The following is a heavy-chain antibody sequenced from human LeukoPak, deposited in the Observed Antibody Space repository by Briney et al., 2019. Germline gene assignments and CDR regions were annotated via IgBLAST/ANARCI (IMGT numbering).Heavy chain of an antibody. D-gene: IGHD1-7*01. CDR3: ARARNCDN. J-gene: IGHJ4*02. CDR1: DFTFTSYW. CDR2: INQDGSEK. Sequence: GGALRLSCAASDFTFTSYWMSWVRQAPGKGLEWVANINQDGSEKYYVDSVRGRFTISRDNAKNSLFLQMNSLRAEDTAVYYCARARNCDNWGQGTLVTVSS. V-gene: IGHV3-7*05.